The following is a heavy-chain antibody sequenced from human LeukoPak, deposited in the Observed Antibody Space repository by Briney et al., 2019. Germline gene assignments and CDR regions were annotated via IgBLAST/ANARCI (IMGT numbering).Heavy chain of an antibody. CDR1: GGSFSGYY. CDR3: ARGRWAVVDI. Sequence: SETLSLTCAVYGGSFSGYYWSWIRQPPGKGLEWIGEINHSGSTNYNPSLKSRVIISVDTSKNQFSLKLSPVTAADTAVYYCARGRWAVVDIWGQGTMVTVSS. D-gene: IGHD4-23*01. CDR2: INHSGST. J-gene: IGHJ3*02. V-gene: IGHV4-34*01.